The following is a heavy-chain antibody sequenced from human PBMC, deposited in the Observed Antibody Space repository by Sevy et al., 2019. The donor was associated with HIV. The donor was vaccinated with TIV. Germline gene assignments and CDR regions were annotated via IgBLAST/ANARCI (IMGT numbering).Heavy chain of an antibody. J-gene: IGHJ5*02. CDR3: LRGIQAHCDRTACPLDH. Sequence: GGSLRLSCAGYGFSFSGSDMHWVRQPTGKGLEWISSIGTLGDTFYADSVKGRFTISRDNAKSSLYLEMSSLRAGDTALYYCLRGIQAHCDRTACPLDHWGEGTLVTVSS. CDR1: GFSFSGSD. CDR2: IGTLGDT. D-gene: IGHD2-21*01. V-gene: IGHV3-13*01.